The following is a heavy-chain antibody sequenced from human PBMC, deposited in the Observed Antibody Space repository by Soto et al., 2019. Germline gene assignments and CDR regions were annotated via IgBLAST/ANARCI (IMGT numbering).Heavy chain of an antibody. D-gene: IGHD3-16*01. CDR3: AKERMGTFADAFDM. CDR1: GFTFGIYA. Sequence: EVQLLESGGGLVQPGGSLRLSCAASGFTFGIYAMTWVRQAPGKGLEWVAAASGSGGDTYYADSVKGRFTISRDNSKNTLSLQMNSLSAEDTAMYYCAKERMGTFADAFDMWGQGTMVIVSS. V-gene: IGHV3-23*01. CDR2: ASGSGGDT. J-gene: IGHJ3*02.